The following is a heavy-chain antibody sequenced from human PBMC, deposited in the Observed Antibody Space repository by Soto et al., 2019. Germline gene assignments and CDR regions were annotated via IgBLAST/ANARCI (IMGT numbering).Heavy chain of an antibody. D-gene: IGHD1-1*01. CDR3: EVTTGY. J-gene: IGHJ4*02. V-gene: IGHV1-8*02. CDR2: MSPDSGNT. CDR1: GYTFTDYD. Sequence: QVQVVQSRAEVKKPGASVRVSCKTSGYTFTDYDINWVRQAAGQGLEYMGWMSPDSGNTGYSQQFQGRVIMTSNTSTSTAYMELSSLTSEDTAVYYCEVTTGYWGQGTMVTVSS.